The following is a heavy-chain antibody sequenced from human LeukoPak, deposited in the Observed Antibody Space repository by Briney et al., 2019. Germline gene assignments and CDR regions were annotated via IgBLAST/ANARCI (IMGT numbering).Heavy chain of an antibody. CDR2: INPDGSRT. CDR1: GSTFSHYW. V-gene: IGHV3-74*01. J-gene: IGHJ3*02. D-gene: IGHD1-26*01. Sequence: GGSLRLSCAASGSTFSHYWMHWVRQAPGKGLVWVSRINPDGSRTDYADSMAGRFTISRDNAKNTLYLQMNSLRADDTAVYYCSWDHTGKEDIWGQGTMVTVSS. CDR3: SWDHTGKEDI.